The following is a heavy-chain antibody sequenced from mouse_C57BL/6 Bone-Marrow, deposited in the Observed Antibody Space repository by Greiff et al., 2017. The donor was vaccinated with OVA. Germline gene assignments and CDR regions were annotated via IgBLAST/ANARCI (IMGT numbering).Heavy chain of an antibody. CDR2: IYPGGGYT. J-gene: IGHJ2*01. CDR3: ARTGWLPLDY. CDR1: GYTFTNYW. V-gene: IGHV1-63*01. D-gene: IGHD2-3*01. Sequence: QVQLKESGAELVRPGTSVKMSCKASGYTFTNYWIGWAKQRPGHGLEWIGDIYPGGGYTNYNEKFKGKATLTADKSSSTAYMQFSSLTSEDSAIXYCARTGWLPLDYWGQGTTLTVSS.